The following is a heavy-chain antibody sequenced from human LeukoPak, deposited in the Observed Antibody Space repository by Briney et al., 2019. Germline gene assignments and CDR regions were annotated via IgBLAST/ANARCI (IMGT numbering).Heavy chain of an antibody. CDR2: ISHDGSKK. CDR3: ARDKEYDRSGYYEGD. Sequence: GGSLRLSCSASGFTFNSYAMHWVRQAPGKGLEWAAVISHDGSKKYYADSVKGRFIISRDNSKNTLYLQMYSLRAEDTAVYYCARDKEYDRSGYYEGDWGQGTLVTVSS. J-gene: IGHJ4*02. CDR1: GFTFNSYA. V-gene: IGHV3-30*04. D-gene: IGHD3-22*01.